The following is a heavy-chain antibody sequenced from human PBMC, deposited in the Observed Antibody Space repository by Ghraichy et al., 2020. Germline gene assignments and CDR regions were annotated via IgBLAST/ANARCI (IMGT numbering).Heavy chain of an antibody. CDR2: IGGSGDST. J-gene: IGHJ4*02. CDR3: ARVRSDYMITFGGVTN. Sequence: LSLTCAASGFTFSNYAMSWVRQAPGKGLEWVSIIGGSGDSTFYADSVKGRFTISRDNSKNTLYLQINSLRAEDTAVFYCARVRSDYMITFGGVTNWGQGTLVTVSS. CDR1: GFTFSNYA. D-gene: IGHD3-16*01. V-gene: IGHV3-23*01.